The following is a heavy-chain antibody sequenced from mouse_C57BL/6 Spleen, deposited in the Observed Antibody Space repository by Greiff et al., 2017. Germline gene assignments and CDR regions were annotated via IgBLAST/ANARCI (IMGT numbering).Heavy chain of an antibody. J-gene: IGHJ4*01. V-gene: IGHV1-69*01. CDR1: GYTFTSYW. D-gene: IGHD3-1*01. CDR3: ARSGAMDY. CDR2: IDPSDSYT. Sequence: QVQLQQPGAELVMPGASVKLSCKASGYTFTSYWIHWVKQRPGQGLEWIGEIDPSDSYTNYNQKFKGKSTLTVDKSSSTAYMQLSSLTSEDSAVYYCARSGAMDYWGQGTSVTVSS.